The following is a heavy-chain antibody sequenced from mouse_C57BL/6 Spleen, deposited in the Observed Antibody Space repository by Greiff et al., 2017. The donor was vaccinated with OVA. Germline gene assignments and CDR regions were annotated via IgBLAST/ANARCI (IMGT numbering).Heavy chain of an antibody. CDR1: GFTFSDFY. D-gene: IGHD3-2*02. Sequence: EVKVVESGGGLVQSGRSLRLSCATSGFTFSDFYMEWVRQAPGKGLEWIAASRNKANDYTTEYSASVKGRFIVSRDTSQSILYLQMNALRAEDTAIYYCARDAKDSSGYWYFDVWGTGTTVTVSS. CDR2: SRNKANDYTT. CDR3: ARDAKDSSGYWYFDV. V-gene: IGHV7-1*01. J-gene: IGHJ1*03.